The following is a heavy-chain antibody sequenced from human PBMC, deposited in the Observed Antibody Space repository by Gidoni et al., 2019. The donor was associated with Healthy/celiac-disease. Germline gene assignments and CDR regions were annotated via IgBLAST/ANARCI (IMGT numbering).Heavy chain of an antibody. D-gene: IGHD3-10*01. V-gene: IGHV3-23*01. CDR3: AKAQFGELLAEYDFDY. Sequence: EVQLLESGGGLVQPGGSLRLYCPASGFTFSSYAMSWVRQAPGKGLEWVSAISGSGGSTYYADSVKGRFTISRDNSKNTLYLQMNSLRAEDTAVYYCAKAQFGELLAEYDFDYWGQGTLVTVSS. CDR2: ISGSGGST. J-gene: IGHJ4*02. CDR1: GFTFSSYA.